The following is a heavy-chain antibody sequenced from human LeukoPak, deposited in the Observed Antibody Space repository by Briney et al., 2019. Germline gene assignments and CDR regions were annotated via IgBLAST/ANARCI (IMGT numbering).Heavy chain of an antibody. CDR3: ARGVDDSSGYYPHLNWFDP. V-gene: IGHV4-34*01. CDR1: GGSFSGYY. J-gene: IGHJ5*02. Sequence: SETLSLTCAVYGGSFSGYYWSWIRQPPGKGLEWIGEINHSGSTNYNPSLKSRVTISVDTSKNQFSLKLSSVTAADTAVYYCARGVDDSSGYYPHLNWFDPWGQGTLVTVSS. CDR2: INHSGST. D-gene: IGHD3-22*01.